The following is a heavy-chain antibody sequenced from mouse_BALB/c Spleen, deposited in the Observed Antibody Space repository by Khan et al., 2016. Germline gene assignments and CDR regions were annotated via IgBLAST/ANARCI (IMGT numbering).Heavy chain of an antibody. J-gene: IGHJ3*01. D-gene: IGHD2-3*01. CDR3: TRGYDDYSPFVY. CDR1: GFTFSSYT. CDR2: ISSGGSYT. Sequence: EVELVESGGGLVKPGGSLKLSCAASGFTFSSYTMSWVRQTPEKRLEWVATISSGGSYTYSPDSVTGRFTISRAKANYALSLQMNILESEGTAMYYCTRGYDDYSPFVYWGPGTLVTVSA. V-gene: IGHV5-6-4*01.